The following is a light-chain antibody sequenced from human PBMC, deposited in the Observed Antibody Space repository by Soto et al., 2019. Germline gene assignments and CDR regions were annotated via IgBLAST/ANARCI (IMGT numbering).Light chain of an antibody. V-gene: IGKV1-39*01. CDR2: AAS. CDR1: QSISSY. J-gene: IGKJ5*01. CDR3: QQSYSAPPIT. Sequence: DIQMTQSPSSLPASVGDRVTMAFRVSQSISSYLNWYQQKPGKAPKLLIYAASTLQSGVPSRFSGSGSGTDFALTISSLQPEDFATYYCQQSYSAPPITFGQGTRLENK.